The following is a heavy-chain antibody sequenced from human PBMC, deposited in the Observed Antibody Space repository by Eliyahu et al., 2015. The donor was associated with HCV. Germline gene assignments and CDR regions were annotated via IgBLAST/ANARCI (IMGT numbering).Heavy chain of an antibody. D-gene: IGHD4-23*01. V-gene: IGHV3-23*01. CDR1: GFSFXSYA. CDR2: ISGSGGST. Sequence: EVQLLESGGGLVQPGGSLRLSCAASGFSFXSYAMSWVRQAPGKGLEWVSLISGSGGSTYYADSVKGRFTISRDNSKNTLYLQMNRLRAEDTALYYCARGLYYGGNSGMDVWGQGTTVTVSS. J-gene: IGHJ6*02. CDR3: ARGLYYGGNSGMDV.